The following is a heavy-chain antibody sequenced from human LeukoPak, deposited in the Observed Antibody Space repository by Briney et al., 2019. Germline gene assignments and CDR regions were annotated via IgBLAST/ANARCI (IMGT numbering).Heavy chain of an antibody. J-gene: IGHJ2*01. CDR2: ISSRSGYI. CDR3: APDLYYDSSGGDL. Sequence: GGSLRLSCAASGFSFSTYSMNWVRQAPGKGLEWVSSISSRSGYIYYADSVKGRFTISRDNAKNSLYLQMDSLGAEDTAVYYCAPDLYYDSSGGDLWGRGTLVTVSS. V-gene: IGHV3-21*01. CDR1: GFSFSTYS. D-gene: IGHD3-22*01.